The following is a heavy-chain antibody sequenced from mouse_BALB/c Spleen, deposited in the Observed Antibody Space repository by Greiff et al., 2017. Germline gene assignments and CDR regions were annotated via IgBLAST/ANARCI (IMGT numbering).Heavy chain of an antibody. CDR2: ISNGGGST. CDR3: ARHFYAMDY. Sequence: EVMLVESGGGLVKPGGSLKLSCAASGFTFSSYTMSWVRQTPEKRLEWVAYISNGGGSTYYPDTVKGRFTISRDNAKNTLYLQMSSLKSEDTAMYYCARHFYAMDYWGQGTSVTVSS. J-gene: IGHJ4*01. V-gene: IGHV5-12-2*01. CDR1: GFTFSSYT.